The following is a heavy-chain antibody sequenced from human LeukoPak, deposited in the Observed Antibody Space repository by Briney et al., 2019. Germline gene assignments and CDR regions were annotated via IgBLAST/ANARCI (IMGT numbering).Heavy chain of an antibody. V-gene: IGHV1-18*01. D-gene: IGHD3-22*01. CDR1: GYTFTSYD. Sequence: ASVKVSCKASGYTFTSYDINWVRQAPGQGLEWMGWISAYNGNTNYAQKLQGRVTMTTDTSTSTAYMELRSLRSDDTAVYYCARVRLYYDSSGYYYQDYFDYWGQGTLVTVSS. CDR2: ISAYNGNT. CDR3: ARVRLYYDSSGYYYQDYFDY. J-gene: IGHJ4*02.